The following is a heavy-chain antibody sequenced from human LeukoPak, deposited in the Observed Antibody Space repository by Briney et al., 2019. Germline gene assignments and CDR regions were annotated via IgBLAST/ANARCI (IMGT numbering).Heavy chain of an antibody. J-gene: IGHJ4*02. Sequence: SETLSLTCAVYGGSFSGYYWSWIRQPPGKGLEWIGEINHSGSTNYNPSLKSRLTISVHTSKKHFSLRLSSVTAADTAVREIFPPNVEMTTIFVDYWGQGTLVTVSS. CDR3: FPPNVEMTTIFVDY. CDR1: GGSFSGYY. D-gene: IGHD5-24*01. CDR2: INHSGST. V-gene: IGHV4-34*03.